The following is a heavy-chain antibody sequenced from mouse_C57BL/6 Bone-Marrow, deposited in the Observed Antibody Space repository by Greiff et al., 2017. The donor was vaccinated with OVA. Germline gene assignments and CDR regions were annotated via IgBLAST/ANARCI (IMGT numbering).Heavy chain of an antibody. Sequence: VQLQQSGPGLVQPSQSLSITCTVSGFSLTSYGVHWVRQSPGKGLEWLGVIWSGGSTDYNAAFISRLSISKDNSKSQVFFKMSSLQADDTAIYYCAREFLLGPGAYFDYWGQGTTLTVSS. CDR3: AREFLLGPGAYFDY. CDR2: IWSGGST. D-gene: IGHD4-1*01. J-gene: IGHJ2*01. CDR1: GFSLTSYG. V-gene: IGHV2-2*01.